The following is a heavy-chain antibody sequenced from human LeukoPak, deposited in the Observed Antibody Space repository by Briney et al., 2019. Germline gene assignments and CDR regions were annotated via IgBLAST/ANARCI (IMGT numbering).Heavy chain of an antibody. CDR3: ARRYYYGSGSYYNVALRY. V-gene: IGHV1-8*01. J-gene: IGHJ1*01. Sequence: ASVKVSCKASGYTFTSYDNNWVRQATGQGLEWMGWMNPNSGNTGYAQKFQGRVTMTRNTSISTAYMELSSLRSEDTAVYYCARRYYYGSGSYYNVALRYWGQGTLVTVSS. CDR2: MNPNSGNT. CDR1: GYTFTSYD. D-gene: IGHD3-10*01.